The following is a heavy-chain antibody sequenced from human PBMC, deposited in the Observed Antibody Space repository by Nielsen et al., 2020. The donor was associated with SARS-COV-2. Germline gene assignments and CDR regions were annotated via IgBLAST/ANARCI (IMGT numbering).Heavy chain of an antibody. CDR1: GYTFTSYY. CDR3: ARAAGNYYGSGSYYNGAMDV. V-gene: IGHV1-46*01. Sequence: ASVKVSCKASGYTFTSYYMHWVRQAPGQGLEWMGIINPSGGSTSYAQKFQGRVTMTRDTSTSTVYMELSSLRSEDTALYYCARAAGNYYGSGSYYNGAMDVWGQGTTVTVSS. J-gene: IGHJ6*02. CDR2: INPSGGST. D-gene: IGHD3-10*01.